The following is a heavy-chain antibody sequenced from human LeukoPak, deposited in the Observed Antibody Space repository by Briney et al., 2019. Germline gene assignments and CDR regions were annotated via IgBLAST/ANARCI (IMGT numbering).Heavy chain of an antibody. CDR3: ARDSVSSDAFDI. D-gene: IGHD2-2*01. V-gene: IGHV3-72*01. CDR1: GFTFSDHY. Sequence: PGGSLRLSCAASGFTFSDHYMDWVRQAPGRGLEWVGRIRNKANSYTTEYAASVKGRFTISRDDSKNSVYLQMNSLKTEDTAVYYCARDSVSSDAFDIWGQGTMVTVSS. J-gene: IGHJ3*02. CDR2: IRNKANSYTT.